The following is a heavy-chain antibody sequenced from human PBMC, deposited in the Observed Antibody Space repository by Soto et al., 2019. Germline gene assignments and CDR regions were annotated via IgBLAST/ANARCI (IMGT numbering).Heavy chain of an antibody. V-gene: IGHV4-30-2*01. J-gene: IGHJ5*02. CDR3: NSLKTEDTAVYYCTTFYGLEHR. CDR1: GGSISSGGYS. D-gene: IGHD3-10*01. CDR2: IYHSGST. Sequence: SETLSLTCAVSGGSISSGGYSWSWIRQPPGKGLEWIGYIYHSGSTNHNPSLKSRVTISVDTSKNQFSLKLSSVSSVFRLYLQMNSLKTEDTAVYYCTTFYGLEHRWGQGTLVTVSS.